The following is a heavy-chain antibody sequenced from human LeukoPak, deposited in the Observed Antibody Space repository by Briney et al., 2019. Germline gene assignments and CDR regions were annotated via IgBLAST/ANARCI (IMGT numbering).Heavy chain of an antibody. D-gene: IGHD3-16*01. CDR2: MNQDGSGK. J-gene: IGHJ5*02. Sequence: GGTLRLSCVASGFSFSYHGMNWVRLAPGKGLEWVANMNQDGSGKYYMDSVKGRFAISRDNAKNSLYLQMNNLRVEDTAVYYCARDNDRKDDSWGQGTLVTVSS. CDR1: GFSFSYHG. V-gene: IGHV3-7*01. CDR3: ARDNDRKDDS.